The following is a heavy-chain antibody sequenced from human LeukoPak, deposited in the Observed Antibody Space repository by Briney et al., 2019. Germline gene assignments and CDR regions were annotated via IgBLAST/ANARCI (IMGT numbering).Heavy chain of an antibody. CDR3: AKGYYGSGSYPVYDY. CDR2: ISGSGGST. Sequence: GGSLRLSCAASGFMFSSYAMSWVRQAPGKGLEWVSAISGSGGSTYYADSMKGRFTISRDNSKNTLYLQMNSLRAEDTAVYYCAKGYYGSGSYPVYDYWGQGTLVTVSS. CDR1: GFMFSSYA. J-gene: IGHJ4*02. V-gene: IGHV3-23*01. D-gene: IGHD3-10*01.